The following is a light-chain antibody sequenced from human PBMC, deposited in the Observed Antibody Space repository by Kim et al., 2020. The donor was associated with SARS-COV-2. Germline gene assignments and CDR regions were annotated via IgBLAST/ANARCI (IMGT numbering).Light chain of an antibody. V-gene: IGLV3-1*01. CDR2: QDS. J-gene: IGLJ2*01. Sequence: VSPGQTASITCSGDKLGDKYACWYQQKPGQSPVVVIHQDSKRPSGIPERSSGSNSGNTATLTISGTQAMDEADYYCQAWDSRTVVFGGGTQLTVL. CDR3: QAWDSRTVV. CDR1: KLGDKY.